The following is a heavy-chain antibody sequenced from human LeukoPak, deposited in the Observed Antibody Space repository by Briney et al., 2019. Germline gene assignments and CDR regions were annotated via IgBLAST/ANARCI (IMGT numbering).Heavy chain of an antibody. J-gene: IGHJ4*02. CDR2: IHYSGTT. CDR1: GGSMSGYY. D-gene: IGHD5-12*01. CDR3: ARRRVYSGSREFDF. V-gene: IGHV4-59*01. Sequence: SETLSLTCTVSGGSMSGYYWSWIRQPPGKGLEWIGYIHYSGTTNYNPSLKSRVTISLDTSRNQFFLKLRSVTTADTAVYYCARRRVYSGSREFDFWGQGTLVTVSS.